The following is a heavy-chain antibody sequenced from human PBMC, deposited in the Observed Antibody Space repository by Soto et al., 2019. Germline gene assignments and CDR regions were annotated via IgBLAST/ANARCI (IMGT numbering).Heavy chain of an antibody. J-gene: IGHJ6*02. Sequence: QVQLVQSGAEVKKPGSSVKVSCKASGGTFSTYAISWVRQAPGQGLEWMGGIIPIFGSSNSPQQFQGRVTITADESKGTIYMELRSRRSDDTAVYYCAGWFGDFRRYYYGMDVWGQGTTVTVSS. CDR1: GGTFSTYA. CDR2: IIPIFGSS. CDR3: AGWFGDFRRYYYGMDV. D-gene: IGHD3-10*01. V-gene: IGHV1-69*01.